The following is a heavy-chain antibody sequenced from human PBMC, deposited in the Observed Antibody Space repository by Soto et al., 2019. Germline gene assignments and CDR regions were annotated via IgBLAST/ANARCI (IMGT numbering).Heavy chain of an antibody. V-gene: IGHV4-4*02. CDR2: VYHSGST. CDR3: ASARTRGTRFDY. Sequence: QVQLQESGPGLVKPSGTLSLTCAVSGGSISTSNWWSWVRQPPGKGLEWIGEVYHSGSTHYNPSFHSLVAMSVDTSKTQLSLKLNSVTAADTALYYCASARTRGTRFDYWGQGSLVTVSS. CDR1: GGSISTSNW. J-gene: IGHJ4*02. D-gene: IGHD1-1*01.